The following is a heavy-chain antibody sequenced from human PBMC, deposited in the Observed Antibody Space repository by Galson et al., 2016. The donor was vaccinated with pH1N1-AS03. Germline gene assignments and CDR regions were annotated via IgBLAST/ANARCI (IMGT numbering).Heavy chain of an antibody. CDR3: ASQQDGRGSGLGWLFWYGMDV. Sequence: QSGAEVKKPGESLKISCKVSGYTFSNHWIGWVRQMPGKGLEWMGIIYPADSSTTYSPSFQGQVTISADQSISTAYLQWSSLRASDTAMYFCASQQDGRGSGLGWLFWYGMDVWGQGATVIVSS. V-gene: IGHV5-51*01. CDR2: IYPADSST. D-gene: IGHD3-3*01. J-gene: IGHJ6*02. CDR1: GYTFSNHW.